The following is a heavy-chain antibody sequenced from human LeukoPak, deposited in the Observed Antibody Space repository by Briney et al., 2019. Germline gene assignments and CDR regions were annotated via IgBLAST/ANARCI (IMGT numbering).Heavy chain of an antibody. D-gene: IGHD6-19*01. V-gene: IGHV3-7*01. J-gene: IGHJ4*02. CDR3: ARDARGWYIGSKFDY. CDR2: IKQDGRDK. Sequence: SGGSLRLSCAASGFTFSSYWMTWVRQAPGKGLEWVANIKQDGRDKYYVDSVKGRFTISRDNAKNSLYLQMNSLRAEDTAVYYCARDARGWYIGSKFDYWGQGTLVTVSS. CDR1: GFTFSSYW.